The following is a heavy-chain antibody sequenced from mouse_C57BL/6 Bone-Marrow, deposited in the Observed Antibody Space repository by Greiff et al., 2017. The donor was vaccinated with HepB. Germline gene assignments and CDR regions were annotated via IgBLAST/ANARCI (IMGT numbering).Heavy chain of an antibody. CDR1: GYTFTSYW. CDR3: ARGGTRPLDY. Sequence: QVQLQQPGAELVRPGSSVKLSCKASGYTFTSYWMHWVKQRPIQGLEWIGNIDPSDSETHYNQKFKDKATLTVDKSSSTAYMQLSSLTSEDSAVYYCARGGTRPLDYWGQGTTLTVSS. CDR2: IDPSDSET. D-gene: IGHD6-1*01. V-gene: IGHV1-52*01. J-gene: IGHJ2*01.